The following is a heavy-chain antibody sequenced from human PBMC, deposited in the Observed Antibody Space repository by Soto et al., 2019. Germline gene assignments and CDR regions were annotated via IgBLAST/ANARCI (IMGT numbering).Heavy chain of an antibody. Sequence: PSETLSLTCAVSGYSISSGYYWGWIRQPPGKGLEWIGSIYYSGSTYYNPSLKSRVIISVDTSKNQFSLKLSSVTAADTAVYYCARGSYGMDVWGQGTTVT. CDR1: GYSISSGYY. CDR3: ARGSYGMDV. CDR2: IYYSGST. D-gene: IGHD3-10*01. J-gene: IGHJ6*02. V-gene: IGHV4-38-2*01.